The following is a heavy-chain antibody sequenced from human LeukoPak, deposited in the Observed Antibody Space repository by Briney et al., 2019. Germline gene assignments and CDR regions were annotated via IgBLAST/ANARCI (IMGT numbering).Heavy chain of an antibody. V-gene: IGHV5-51*01. J-gene: IGHJ4*02. D-gene: IGHD2-15*01. Sequence: GESLKISCHGSGYSFNSYWIAWVRQMPGKGLEWMGIIYPGDSDTRYSPSYQGQVTISADKSISTAYLQWTSLKASDTAMYYCARNSQRYCSGGSCYPGYWGQGTLVTVSS. CDR1: GYSFNSYW. CDR3: ARNSQRYCSGGSCYPGY. CDR2: IYPGDSDT.